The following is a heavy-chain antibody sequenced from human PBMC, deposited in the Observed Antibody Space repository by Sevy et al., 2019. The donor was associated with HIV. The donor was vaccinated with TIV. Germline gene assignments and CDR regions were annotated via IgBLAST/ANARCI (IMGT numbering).Heavy chain of an antibody. CDR3: ARHGSVQYYRTQYYDFWSGYYGGFDY. J-gene: IGHJ4*02. Sequence: SETLSLTCTVSGGSISSYYWSWIRQPPGKGLEWIGYIYYSGSTNYNPSLKSRVTISVDTSKNQFSLKLSSVTAADTAVYYCARHGSVQYYRTQYYDFWSGYYGGFDYWGQGTLVTVSS. CDR2: IYYSGST. CDR1: GGSISSYY. V-gene: IGHV4-59*08. D-gene: IGHD3-3*01.